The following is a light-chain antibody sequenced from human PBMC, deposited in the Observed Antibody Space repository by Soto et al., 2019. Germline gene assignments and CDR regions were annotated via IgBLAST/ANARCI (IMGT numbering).Light chain of an antibody. Sequence: DLRMSLSPFSLSASVGDRVTIPCRASQGISNYLAWDQQKPEKVPNLLIYAASALQSGVPSRFSGSGSGTDFTLTISSLQLEDVATYYCQKYNSASRALTFGGGTKVDI. CDR3: QKYNSASRALT. V-gene: IGKV1-27*01. CDR1: QGISNY. CDR2: AAS. J-gene: IGKJ4*01.